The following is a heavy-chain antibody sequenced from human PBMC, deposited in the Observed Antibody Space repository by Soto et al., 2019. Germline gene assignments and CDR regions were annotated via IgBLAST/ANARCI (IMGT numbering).Heavy chain of an antibody. CDR3: AHSRDYDILTGYSRPDAFDI. J-gene: IGHJ3*02. CDR1: GFSLSTSGVG. D-gene: IGHD3-9*01. V-gene: IGHV2-5*02. Sequence: SGPTLVKPTQTLTLTCTFSGFSLSTSGVGVGWIRQPPGKALEWLALIYWDDDKRYSPSLKSRLTITKDTSKNQVVLTMTNMDPVDTATYYCAHSRDYDILTGYSRPDAFDIWGQGTMVTVSS. CDR2: IYWDDDK.